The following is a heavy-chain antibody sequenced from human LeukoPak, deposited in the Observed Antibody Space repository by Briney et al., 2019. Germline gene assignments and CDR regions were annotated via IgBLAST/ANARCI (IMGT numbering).Heavy chain of an antibody. Sequence: SGTLSLTCTVSGYSISSGYYWGWIRQPPGKGLEWIGSIYHSGSTYYNPSLKSRVTISVDTSKNQFSLKLSSVTAADTAVYYCARDPSAAGPPFDYWGQGTLVTVSS. D-gene: IGHD6-13*01. CDR3: ARDPSAAGPPFDY. J-gene: IGHJ4*02. CDR2: IYHSGST. CDR1: GYSISSGYY. V-gene: IGHV4-38-2*02.